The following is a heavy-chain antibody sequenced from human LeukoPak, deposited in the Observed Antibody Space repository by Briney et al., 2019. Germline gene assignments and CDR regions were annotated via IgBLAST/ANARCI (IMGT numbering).Heavy chain of an antibody. J-gene: IGHJ4*02. CDR3: ARDRGVWFGDIWGPYFDY. CDR2: ISSSGSTI. Sequence: GGSLRLSCAASGFTFSSYEMNWVRQAPGKGLEWVSYISSSGSTIYYADSVKGRFTISRDNAKNSLYLQMNSLRAEDTAVYYCARDRGVWFGDIWGPYFDYWGQGTLVTVSS. V-gene: IGHV3-48*03. D-gene: IGHD3-10*01. CDR1: GFTFSSYE.